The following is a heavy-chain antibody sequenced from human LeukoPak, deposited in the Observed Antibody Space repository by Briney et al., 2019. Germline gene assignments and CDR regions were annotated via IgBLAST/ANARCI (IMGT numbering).Heavy chain of an antibody. CDR3: ARSLAYTTDAFDI. CDR2: IKQDGSEK. Sequence: PGGSLRLSCAASGFTFSSYWMSWVRQAPGKGLEWVANIKQDGSEKYYVDSVKGRFTISRDNAKNSLYLQMNSLRAEDTAVYYCARSLAYTTDAFDIWGQGTMVTVSS. D-gene: IGHD3-16*01. V-gene: IGHV3-7*03. CDR1: GFTFSSYW. J-gene: IGHJ3*02.